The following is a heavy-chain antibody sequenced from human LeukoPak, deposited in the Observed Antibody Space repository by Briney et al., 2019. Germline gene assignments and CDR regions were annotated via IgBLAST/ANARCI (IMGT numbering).Heavy chain of an antibody. CDR2: ISSSSSYI. CDR3: ARDMAALDYFDY. D-gene: IGHD5-24*01. CDR1: GFTFSSYS. Sequence: PGGSLRLSCAASGFTFSSYSMNWVRQAPGKGLEWVSSISSSSSYIYYADSVKGRFTISRENAKNSLYLQMNSLRAEDTAVYYCARDMAALDYFDYWGQGTLVTVSS. J-gene: IGHJ4*02. V-gene: IGHV3-21*01.